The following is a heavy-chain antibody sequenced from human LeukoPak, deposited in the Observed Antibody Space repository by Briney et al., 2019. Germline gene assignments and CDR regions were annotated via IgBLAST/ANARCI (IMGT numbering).Heavy chain of an antibody. Sequence: GGSLRPSCGASGFTFSTYWMHWVRQAPGKGLVWVSRINSDGSEITYADSVKGRFTMSRDNAKNTLYLQVNSLRAEDTAVYYCAKTKGYSYGYYFDYWGQGTLVTVSS. CDR3: AKTKGYSYGYYFDY. D-gene: IGHD5-18*01. J-gene: IGHJ4*02. V-gene: IGHV3-74*01. CDR2: INSDGSEI. CDR1: GFTFSTYW.